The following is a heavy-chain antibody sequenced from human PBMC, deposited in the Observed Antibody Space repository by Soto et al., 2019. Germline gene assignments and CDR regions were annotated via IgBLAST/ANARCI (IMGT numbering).Heavy chain of an antibody. CDR1: GFTVSSNY. CDR3: EREKKSRGMVYAINWFDP. V-gene: IGHV3-66*01. J-gene: IGHJ5*02. D-gene: IGHD2-8*01. CDR2: IYSGGST. Sequence: EVQLVESGGGLVQPGGSLRLSCAASGFTVSSNYMSWVRQAPGKGLEWVSVIYSGGSTYYADSVKGRFTISRDNSKTTPSLKTSSLRAEDTAVYYCEREKKSRGMVYAINWFDPWGQGTLVTVSS.